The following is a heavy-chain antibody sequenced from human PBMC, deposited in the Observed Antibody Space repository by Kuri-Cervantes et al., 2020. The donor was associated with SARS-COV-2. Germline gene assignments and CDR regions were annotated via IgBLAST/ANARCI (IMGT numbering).Heavy chain of an antibody. CDR3: ARDLHPGRAGYYFDY. J-gene: IGHJ4*02. Sequence: GGSXRXXCAASGFTFSSYGMHWVRQAPGKGLEWVAVISYDGSNKYYADSVKGRFTISRDNSKNTLYLQMNILRAEDTAVYYCARDLHPGRAGYYFDYWGQGTLVTVSS. CDR1: GFTFSSYG. CDR2: ISYDGSNK. V-gene: IGHV3-30*03.